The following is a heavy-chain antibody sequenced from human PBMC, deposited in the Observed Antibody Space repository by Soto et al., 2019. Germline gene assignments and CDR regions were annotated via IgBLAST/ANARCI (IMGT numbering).Heavy chain of an antibody. CDR2: IYYSGST. D-gene: IGHD6-19*01. CDR3: ARGSSCWPPRLDY. J-gene: IGHJ4*02. V-gene: IGHV4-59*01. Sequence: QVQLQESGPGLVKPSETLSLNCTVSGGPISGYYWSWIRQSPGKGLEWIGYIYYSGSTNYNPSLKSRVATSVDTSKNQFSPELSSVTAADTAVYYCARGSSCWPPRLDYWGQGTLFTVSS. CDR1: GGPISGYY.